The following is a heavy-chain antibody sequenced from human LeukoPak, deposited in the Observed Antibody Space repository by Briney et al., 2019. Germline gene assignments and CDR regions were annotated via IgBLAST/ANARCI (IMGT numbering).Heavy chain of an antibody. J-gene: IGHJ4*02. V-gene: IGHV1-2*02. CDR1: GYTFTTYY. CDR3: VRDGVGTYDY. Sequence: ASVKVSCKTSGYTFTTYYFHWLRQAPGQGLEWMGWINPNSGVTIYAQKFLGRVTMTRDTTISTAYMELTTLTSDETAVYYCVRDGVGTYDYWGQGTLVTVSS. CDR2: INPNSGVT. D-gene: IGHD3-3*01.